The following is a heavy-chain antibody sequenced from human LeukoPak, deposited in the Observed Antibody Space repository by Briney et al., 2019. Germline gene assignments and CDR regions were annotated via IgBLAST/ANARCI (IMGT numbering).Heavy chain of an antibody. D-gene: IGHD1-26*01. CDR3: ARGPGSYDQVDY. CDR1: GGSFSGYY. CDR2: INHSGST. Sequence: SETLSLTCAVYGGSFSGYYWSWIRQPPGKGLEWIGEINHSGSTNYNPSLKSRVTISVDTSKNQFSLKLSSVTAADTAVYYCARGPGSYDQVDYWGQGTRVTVSS. V-gene: IGHV4-34*01. J-gene: IGHJ4*02.